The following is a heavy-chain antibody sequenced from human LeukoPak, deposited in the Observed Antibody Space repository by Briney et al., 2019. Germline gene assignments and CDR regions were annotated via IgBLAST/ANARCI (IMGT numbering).Heavy chain of an antibody. V-gene: IGHV3-23*01. CDR1: GFTFTSYS. Sequence: PGGSLRLSCAASGFTFTSYSMSWVRQAPGKGLEWVSGTSDRGDYTYYADSVKGRFTISRDSSKNTLFLQMNSLRAEDTALYFCARKAQYNGHYPPDYWGQGTLVTVSS. J-gene: IGHJ4*02. CDR3: ARKAQYNGHYPPDY. CDR2: TSDRGDYT. D-gene: IGHD1-7*01.